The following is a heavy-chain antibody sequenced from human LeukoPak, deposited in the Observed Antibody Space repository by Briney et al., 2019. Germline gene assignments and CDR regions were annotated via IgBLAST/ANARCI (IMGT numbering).Heavy chain of an antibody. J-gene: IGHJ4*02. CDR1: GFTFTDYW. CDR3: ARVGTWELQRVFDY. D-gene: IGHD1-26*01. Sequence: GGSLRLSCAASGFTFTDYWMTWVRQVPGKGLEWVANIQRGGSESYYVDSVKSRFTISRENAKNSLYLQMDSLRVEDTAVYYCARVGTWELQRVFDYWGQGTPVTVSS. V-gene: IGHV3-7*01. CDR2: IQRGGSES.